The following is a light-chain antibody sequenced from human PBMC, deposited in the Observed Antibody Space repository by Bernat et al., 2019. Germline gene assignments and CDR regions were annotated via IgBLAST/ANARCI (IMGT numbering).Light chain of an antibody. Sequence: QSVLTQPPSVSGAPGQRVTISCNGSTSNIGARYGVHWYQQLPGTAPKLLIYENINRPSGVPDRFSGSKSGTSASLAITGLQADDEAEYYCQSYDSSLTAWVFGGGTKLTVL. CDR2: ENI. CDR1: TSNIGARYG. J-gene: IGLJ3*02. CDR3: QSYDSSLTAWV. V-gene: IGLV1-40*01.